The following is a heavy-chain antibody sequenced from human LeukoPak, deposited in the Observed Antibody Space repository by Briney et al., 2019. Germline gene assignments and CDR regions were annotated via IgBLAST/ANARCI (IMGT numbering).Heavy chain of an antibody. D-gene: IGHD6-13*01. CDR1: GFTFSDYY. V-gene: IGHV3-11*04. J-gene: IGHJ4*02. CDR3: ARVAEAAAFDS. CDR2: ISSSGSTI. Sequence: GGSLRLSCAASGFTFSDYYMSWIRQAPGKGLEWVSYISSSGSTIYYADSVKGRFTISRDNAKKSLYPQMNSLKPEDTAVYYCARVAEAAAFDSWGQGTLVTVST.